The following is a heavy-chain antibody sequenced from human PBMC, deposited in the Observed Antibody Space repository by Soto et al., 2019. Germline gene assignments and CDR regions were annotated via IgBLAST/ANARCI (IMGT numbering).Heavy chain of an antibody. V-gene: IGHV3-21*01. CDR3: ARWIRSMGSPH. D-gene: IGHD5-18*01. Sequence: EVQLVESGGGLVKPGGSLRLSCAASGFTFSSYSMNWVRQAPGKGLEWVSSISSSSSYIYYADSVKGRFTISRDNAKNSRYLQMNSLRAEDTAVYYCARWIRSMGSPHWGQGTLVTVSS. CDR2: ISSSSSYI. CDR1: GFTFSSYS. J-gene: IGHJ4*02.